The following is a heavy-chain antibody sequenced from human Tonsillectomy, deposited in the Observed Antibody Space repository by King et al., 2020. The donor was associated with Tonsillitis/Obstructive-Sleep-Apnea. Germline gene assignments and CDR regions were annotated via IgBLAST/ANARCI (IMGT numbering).Heavy chain of an antibody. D-gene: IGHD1-1*01. CDR1: GYTFTSYG. CDR2: IIPYNGNT. Sequence: QLVQSGAEVKKPGASVKVSCKASGYTFTSYGISWVRQAPGHGLEWMGWIIPYNGNTNYVQKLQGRVTMTTDTSTSTAYMELRSLGSDDTAVYYCARDNAGTTYPYDYWGQGTLVTVSS. J-gene: IGHJ4*02. CDR3: ARDNAGTTYPYDY. V-gene: IGHV1-18*01.